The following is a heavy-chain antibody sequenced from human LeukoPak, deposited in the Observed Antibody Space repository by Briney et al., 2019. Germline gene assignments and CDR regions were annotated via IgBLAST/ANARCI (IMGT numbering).Heavy chain of an antibody. J-gene: IGHJ4*02. D-gene: IGHD5-24*01. CDR3: ARAVGTDGYNLWVY. CDR1: SGSISSSTYY. CDR2: IYYTGST. V-gene: IGHV4-39*07. Sequence: PSETLSLTCTVSSGSISSSTYYWGWIRQPPGKGLEWIGTIYYTGSTYYNPSLKSRVTISVDTSKNQFSLKLTSVTAADTAVYYCARAVGTDGYNLWVYWGQETLVTVSS.